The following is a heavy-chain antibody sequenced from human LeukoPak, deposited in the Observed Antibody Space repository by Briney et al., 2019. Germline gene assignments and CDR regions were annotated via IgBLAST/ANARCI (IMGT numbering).Heavy chain of an antibody. CDR2: IYYSGST. V-gene: IGHV4-59*08. CDR1: GGSISSYY. J-gene: IGHJ5*02. Sequence: SETLSLTCTVSGGSISSYYWSWIRQPPGKGLEWIGYIYYSGSTNYNPSLKSRVTISVDTSKNQFSLKLSSVTAADTAVYYCARQGNNWFDPWGQGTLVTVSS. CDR3: ARQGNNWFDP.